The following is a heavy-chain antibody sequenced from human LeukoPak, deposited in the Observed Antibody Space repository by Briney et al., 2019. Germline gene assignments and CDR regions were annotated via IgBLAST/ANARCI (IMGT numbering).Heavy chain of an antibody. CDR3: ASLGVSAI. V-gene: IGHV4-61*02. Sequence: SETLSLTCTVSGDSISSGSYYWNWIRQPAGKGLKWIGRFYISGGTNYNPSLKSRVTISVDTSKNQFSLKLTSVTAADTAVYYCASLGVSAIWGQGTVVTVSS. CDR1: GDSISSGSYY. J-gene: IGHJ3*02. CDR2: FYISGGT. D-gene: IGHD2/OR15-2a*01.